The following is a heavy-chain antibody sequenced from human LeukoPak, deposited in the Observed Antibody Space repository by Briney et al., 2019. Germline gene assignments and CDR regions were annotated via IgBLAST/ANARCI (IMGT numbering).Heavy chain of an antibody. Sequence: PSETLSLTCTVSGGSISSYHWSWIRQPPGKGLEWIGYIYYGGTTNYNPSLKSRVTISVDTSKNQFSLKLRSVTAADTAVYYCARELELRYWGQGTLVTVSS. D-gene: IGHD1-7*01. J-gene: IGHJ4*02. CDR1: GGSISSYH. CDR3: ARELELRY. CDR2: IYYGGTT. V-gene: IGHV4-59*12.